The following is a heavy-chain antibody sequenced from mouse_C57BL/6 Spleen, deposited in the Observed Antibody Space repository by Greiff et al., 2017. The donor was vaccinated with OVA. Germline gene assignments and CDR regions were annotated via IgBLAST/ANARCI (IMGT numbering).Heavy chain of an antibody. D-gene: IGHD2-4*01. CDR1: GYTFTSYW. V-gene: IGHV1-53*01. CDR3: ACDYDGRLFDV. CDR2: INPSNGGT. J-gene: IGHJ1*03. Sequence: VQLQESGTELVKPGASVKLSCKASGYTFTSYWMHWVKQRPGQGLAWIGNINPSNGGTNYNEKFTSKATLTVDKSSSTAYMQLSSLTSEDSAVYYCACDYDGRLFDVWGTGTTVTVSS.